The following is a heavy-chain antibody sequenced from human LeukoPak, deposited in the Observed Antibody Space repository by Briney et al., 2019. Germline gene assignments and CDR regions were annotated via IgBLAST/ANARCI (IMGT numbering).Heavy chain of an antibody. J-gene: IGHJ3*02. D-gene: IGHD3-9*01. V-gene: IGHV3-48*04. CDR2: ISSSSSTI. CDR1: GFTFSSYW. CDR3: ARDGYYDILTGYRANDAFDI. Sequence: GGSLRLSCAASGFTFSSYWMSWVRQAPGKGLEWVSYISSSSSTIYYADSVKGRFTISRDNAKNSLYLQMNSLRAEDTAVYYCARDGYYDILTGYRANDAFDIWGQGTMVTVSS.